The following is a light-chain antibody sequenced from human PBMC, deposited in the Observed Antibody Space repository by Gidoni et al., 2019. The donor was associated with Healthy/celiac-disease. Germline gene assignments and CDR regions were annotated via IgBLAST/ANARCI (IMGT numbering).Light chain of an antibody. J-gene: IGKJ1*01. CDR2: KAS. CDR3: QQYKGT. CDR1: QSISSW. V-gene: IGKV1-5*03. Sequence: DIQMTQSPSTLSAYVGDRVTITCRASQSISSWLAWYQQKPGKAPKLLIYKASSLESGVPSRFSGSGSGTEFTLTISSLQPDDFATYYCQQYKGTFGQGTKVEIK.